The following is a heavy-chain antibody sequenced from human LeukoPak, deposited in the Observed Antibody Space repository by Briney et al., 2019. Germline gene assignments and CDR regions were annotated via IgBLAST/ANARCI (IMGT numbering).Heavy chain of an antibody. Sequence: PSETLSLTCTVSGGSISNYYWSWIRQPAGKGLEWIGRIYTTGSTNYNPSLRSRVTMSVDTSKNQFSLKMSSVTAADTALYYCAKYGDSWYFDLWGRGTLVTVSS. CDR3: AKYGDSWYFDL. V-gene: IGHV4-4*07. CDR2: IYTTGST. J-gene: IGHJ2*01. D-gene: IGHD4-17*01. CDR1: GGSISNYY.